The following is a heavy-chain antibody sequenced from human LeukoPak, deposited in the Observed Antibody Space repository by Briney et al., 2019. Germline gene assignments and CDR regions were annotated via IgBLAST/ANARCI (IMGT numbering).Heavy chain of an antibody. D-gene: IGHD1-20*01. CDR1: GFTFSDYY. CDR2: ISSSGSTL. CDR3: ARRRYNWNAIDY. V-gene: IGHV3-11*01. Sequence: PGGSLRLSCAASGFTFSDYYMSWIRQAPGKGLEWVSYISSSGSTLCYADSVKGRITISRDNAKNSLYLQMNSLRAEDTAVYYCARRRYNWNAIDYWGQGTLVTVSS. J-gene: IGHJ4*02.